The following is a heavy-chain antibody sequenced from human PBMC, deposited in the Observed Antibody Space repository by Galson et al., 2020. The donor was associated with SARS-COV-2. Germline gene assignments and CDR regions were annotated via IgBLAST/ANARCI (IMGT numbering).Heavy chain of an antibody. CDR3: ARGRRDCSSTSCYTRWIDY. CDR2: IYSGGST. V-gene: IGHV3-53*01. CDR1: GFTVSSNY. J-gene: IGHJ4*02. D-gene: IGHD2-2*02. Sequence: GESLKISCAASGFTVSSNYMSWVRQAPGQGLEWVSVIYSGGSTYYADSVKGRFTISRDNSKNTLYLQMNSLRAEDTAVYYCARGRRDCSSTSCYTRWIDYWGQGTLVTVSS.